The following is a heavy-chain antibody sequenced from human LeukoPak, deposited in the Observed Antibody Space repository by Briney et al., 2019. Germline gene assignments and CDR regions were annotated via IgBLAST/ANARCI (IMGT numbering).Heavy chain of an antibody. D-gene: IGHD3-10*01. V-gene: IGHV3-33*01. CDR1: GFTFSSYG. Sequence: GGSLRLSCAASGFTFSSYGMHWVRQAPGKGLEWVAVIWYDGSNKYYADSVKGRFTISRDNSKNTLYLQMNSLRAEDTAVYYCAREVRGSGKDFDYRGQGTLVTVSS. J-gene: IGHJ4*02. CDR2: IWYDGSNK. CDR3: AREVRGSGKDFDY.